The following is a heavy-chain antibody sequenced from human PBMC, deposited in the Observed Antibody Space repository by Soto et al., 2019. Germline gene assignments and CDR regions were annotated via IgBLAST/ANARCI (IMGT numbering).Heavy chain of an antibody. D-gene: IGHD3-22*01. V-gene: IGHV4-34*01. J-gene: IGHJ5*01. CDR3: STRAYDTNGYYRFGP. Sequence: KPSETLSLTCAVYGGSFSGHSWTWIRQSPGKGLEWIGDINHSGRVNYSPSLKSRVTISLDTSKNQSSLTLSAVTAADTTMYYCSTRAYDTNGYYRFGPWGQGTLVTV. CDR1: GGSFSGHS. CDR2: INHSGRV.